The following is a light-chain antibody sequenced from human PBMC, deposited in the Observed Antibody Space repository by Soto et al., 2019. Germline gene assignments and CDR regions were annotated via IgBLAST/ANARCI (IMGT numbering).Light chain of an antibody. J-gene: IGLJ3*02. CDR2: EVT. V-gene: IGLV2-8*01. CDR3: SSYAGSNNWV. CDR1: SSDIGGYNY. Sequence: QSVLTQPPSASGSPGQSVTISCTGTSSDIGGYNYVSWYQQHPVKAPKLMIYEVTKRPSGVPDRFSGSKSGNAASLTVSGLQAEDEADYYCSSYAGSNNWVFGGGTKVTVL.